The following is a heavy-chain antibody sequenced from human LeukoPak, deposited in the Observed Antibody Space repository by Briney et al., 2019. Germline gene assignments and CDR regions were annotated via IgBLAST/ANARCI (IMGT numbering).Heavy chain of an antibody. J-gene: IGHJ5*02. CDR1: GGTFSSYT. D-gene: IGHD1-26*01. Sequence: SVKVSCKASGGTFSSYTISWVRQAPGQGLEWMGRIIPILGIANYAQKFQGRVTITADKSTSTAYMELSSLRSEDTVVYYCARVGATFINWFDPWGQGTLVTVSS. V-gene: IGHV1-69*02. CDR2: IIPILGIA. CDR3: ARVGATFINWFDP.